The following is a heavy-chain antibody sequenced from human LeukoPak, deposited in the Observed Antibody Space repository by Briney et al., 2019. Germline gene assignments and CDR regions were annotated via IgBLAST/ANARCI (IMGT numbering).Heavy chain of an antibody. CDR1: GFTFSNAW. D-gene: IGHD6-13*01. Sequence: GGSLRLSCAASGFTFSNAWMSWVRQAPGKGLEWVGRIKSKTDGGTTDYAAPVKGRFTISRDDSKNTLYLQMNSLKTEDTAVYYCTTDTYSSSWYRYRGQGTLVTVSS. CDR2: IKSKTDGGTT. J-gene: IGHJ4*02. V-gene: IGHV3-15*01. CDR3: TTDTYSSSWYRY.